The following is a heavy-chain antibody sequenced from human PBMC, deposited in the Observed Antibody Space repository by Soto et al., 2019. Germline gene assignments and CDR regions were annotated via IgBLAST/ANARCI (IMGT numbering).Heavy chain of an antibody. J-gene: IGHJ5*02. D-gene: IGHD3-10*01. V-gene: IGHV6-1*01. CDR2: TYYRSRFFS. CDR3: VRDRYSSSGWFDH. CDR1: GDSVSSYSAA. Sequence: SQTLSLTCAISGDSVSSYSAAWNWIRQSPSGVLEWLGRTYYRSRFFSDYAESVKSRIIINPDTSKNQFSLQLKSVTPEDPAVYYCVRDRYSSSGWFDHWGQGTPVTVSS.